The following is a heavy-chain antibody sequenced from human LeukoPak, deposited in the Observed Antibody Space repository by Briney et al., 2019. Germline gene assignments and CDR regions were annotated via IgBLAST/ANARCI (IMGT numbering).Heavy chain of an antibody. D-gene: IGHD5-24*01. CDR3: ARGVVEVATGYDKAVYKAHFDY. V-gene: IGHV1-18*01. J-gene: IGHJ4*02. Sequence: ASVKVSCKASGYTFTSYGISWVRQAPGQGLEWMGWISAYNGNTNYAQKLQGRVTMTTDTSTSTAYMELRSLRSDDTAVYYCARGVVEVATGYDKAVYKAHFDYWGQGTLVTVSS. CDR2: ISAYNGNT. CDR1: GYTFTSYG.